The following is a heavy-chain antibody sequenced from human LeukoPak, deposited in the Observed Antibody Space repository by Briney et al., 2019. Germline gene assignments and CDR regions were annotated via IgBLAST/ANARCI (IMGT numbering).Heavy chain of an antibody. J-gene: IGHJ5*02. D-gene: IGHD4-17*01. CDR1: GFTFSSYA. Sequence: GGSLRLSCAASGFTFSSYAMCWVRQAPGKGLEWVSTISGSGGGTYYADSVKGRFTISRDNSKNTVFLQMNSLRAEDTAIYYCAKTTRDFMTTVSNWFDPWGQGTLVTVSS. CDR2: ISGSGGGT. CDR3: AKTTRDFMTTVSNWFDP. V-gene: IGHV3-23*01.